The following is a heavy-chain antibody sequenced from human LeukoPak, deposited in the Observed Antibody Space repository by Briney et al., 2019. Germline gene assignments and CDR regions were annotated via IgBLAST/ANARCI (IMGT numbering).Heavy chain of an antibody. CDR1: GFTFGDYA. CDR2: IRSKIYGGTP. CDR3: ARAVYYYDN. Sequence: PGGSLRLSCTASGFTFGDYAMTWVRQAPGKGLEWVGFIRSKIYGGTPEYAASVKGRFTISRDDSKNSLYLQMNSLKTEDTAVYYCARAVYYYDNWGQGTLVTVSS. V-gene: IGHV3-49*04. D-gene: IGHD2-8*01. J-gene: IGHJ4*02.